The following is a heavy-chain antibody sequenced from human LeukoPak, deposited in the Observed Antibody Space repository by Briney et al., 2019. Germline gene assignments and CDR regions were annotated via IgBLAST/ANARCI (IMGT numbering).Heavy chain of an antibody. CDR3: ARGPVSSSGFFGY. CDR1: RFTFSDYH. J-gene: IGHJ4*02. CDR2: ISSSGGTI. V-gene: IGHV3-11*01. Sequence: NPGGSLRLSCAASRFTFSDYHMSWIRQAPGKGLEWVSYISSSGGTISYADSVKGRFTISRDNAKNSLYLQMNSLRVEDTAVYYCARGPVSSSGFFGYWGQGTLVTVSS. D-gene: IGHD6-19*01.